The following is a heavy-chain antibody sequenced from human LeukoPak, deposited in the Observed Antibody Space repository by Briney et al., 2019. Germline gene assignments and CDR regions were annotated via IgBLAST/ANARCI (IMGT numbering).Heavy chain of an antibody. J-gene: IGHJ3*02. CDR1: GGSISSGGYY. CDR2: ICHSGST. V-gene: IGHV4-30-2*01. Sequence: SQTLSLTCTVSGGSISSGGYYWSWIRQPPGKGLEWIGYICHSGSTYYNPSLKSRVTISVDRSKNQFSLKLSSVTAADTAVYYCARDARYYDFWSGTYAFDIWGQGTMVTVSS. CDR3: ARDARYYDFWSGTYAFDI. D-gene: IGHD3-3*01.